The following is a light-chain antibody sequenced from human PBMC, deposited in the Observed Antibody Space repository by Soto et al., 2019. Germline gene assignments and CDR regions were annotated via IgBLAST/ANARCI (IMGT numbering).Light chain of an antibody. J-gene: IGLJ1*01. Sequence: QSVLTQPRSVSGSPEQSVTISCTGTSSDVGGYNYVSWYQQHPGKAPKLMIYDVSKRPSGVPDRFSGSKSGNTASLTISGLQAEDEADYYCCSYPGHYVVGPVTKVPV. CDR2: DVS. CDR1: SSDVGGYNY. V-gene: IGLV2-11*01. CDR3: CSYPGHYV.